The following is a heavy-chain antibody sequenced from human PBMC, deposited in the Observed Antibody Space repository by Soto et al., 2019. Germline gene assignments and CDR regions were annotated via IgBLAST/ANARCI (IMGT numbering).Heavy chain of an antibody. CDR1: GFTFSGDA. CDR3: AKDLQFSGWLSAQTFDY. J-gene: IGHJ4*02. Sequence: GGSLRLSCTISGFTFSGDAMSWVRQAPEKKQECVSSITGSGDSTYYADSVKGRFSISRDKSKNTLYLQMNSLRAEDTAVYYCAKDLQFSGWLSAQTFDYWGQGTQVTVSS. V-gene: IGHV3-23*01. CDR2: ITGSGDST. D-gene: IGHD6-19*01.